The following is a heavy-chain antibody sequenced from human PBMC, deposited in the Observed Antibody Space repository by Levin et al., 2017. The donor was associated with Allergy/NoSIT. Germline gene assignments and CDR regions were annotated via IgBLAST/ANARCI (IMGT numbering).Heavy chain of an antibody. Sequence: SCAASGFTFSSYSMNWVRQAPGKGLEWVSYISSSSSTIYYADSVKGRFTISRDNAKNSLYLQMNSLRAEDTAVYYCARFRGSYYWYFDYWGQGTLVTVSS. CDR1: GFTFSSYS. CDR2: ISSSSSTI. CDR3: ARFRGSYYWYFDY. D-gene: IGHD1-26*01. V-gene: IGHV3-48*01. J-gene: IGHJ4*02.